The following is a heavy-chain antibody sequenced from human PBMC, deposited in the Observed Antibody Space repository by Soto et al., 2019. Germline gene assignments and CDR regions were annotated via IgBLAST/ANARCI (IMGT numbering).Heavy chain of an antibody. CDR2: IYHSGST. CDR3: SAGGGLPRYD. V-gene: IGHV4-30-2*01. Sequence: QLQLQESGSGLVKPSQTLSLTCAVSGGSISSGGYSWSWIRQPPGKGLEWIGYIYHSGSTYYNPSLKSRLTRSVVRSKNQFSLKLSSVTAADTAVYYCSAGGGLPRYDWGQGTLVTVSS. CDR1: GGSISSGGYS. D-gene: IGHD5-12*01. J-gene: IGHJ4*02.